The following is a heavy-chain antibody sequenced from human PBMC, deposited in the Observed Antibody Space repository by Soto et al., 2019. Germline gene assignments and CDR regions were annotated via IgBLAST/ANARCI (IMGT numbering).Heavy chain of an antibody. CDR1: GGSISSGCSY. CDR3: ARGTLVGRGDFDD. D-gene: IGHD2-15*01. J-gene: IGHJ4*02. CDR2: IYYSGSS. Sequence: TLSLTCTVSGGSISSGCSYWSWIRQHPGKGLEWIGYIYYSGSSYYNPSLKSRVTISVDTSKNQFSLKLTSVTAADTAVYYCARGTLVGRGDFDDWGQGSLVTVSS. V-gene: IGHV4-31*03.